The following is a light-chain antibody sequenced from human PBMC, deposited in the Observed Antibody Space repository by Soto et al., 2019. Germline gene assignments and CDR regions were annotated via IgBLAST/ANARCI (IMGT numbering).Light chain of an antibody. Sequence: QSARKKPPSGSGSPGEAVTISCTGTSTDFVSYNRVSWYQQPPGTAPKLIIYEASNRPSGVPDRFSGSKSGNTASLTISGLQAADEADYYCSLYTSENTYVFGTGTKVTVL. CDR3: SLYTSENTYV. CDR2: EAS. V-gene: IGLV2-18*01. CDR1: STDFVSYNR. J-gene: IGLJ1*01.